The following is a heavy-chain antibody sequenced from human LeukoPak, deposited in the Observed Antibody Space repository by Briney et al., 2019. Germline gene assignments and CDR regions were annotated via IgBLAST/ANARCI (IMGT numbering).Heavy chain of an antibody. CDR1: GGSISSYY. CDR3: ARTMPGKAAASLKSPGYNWFDP. Sequence: SETLSLTCTVSGGSISSYYWSWIRQPPGKGLEWIGYIYYSGSTNYNPSLKGRVTISVDTSKNQFSLKLSSVTAADTAVYYCARTMPGKAAASLKSPGYNWFDPWGQGTLVTVSS. V-gene: IGHV4-59*01. CDR2: IYYSGST. D-gene: IGHD6-13*01. J-gene: IGHJ5*02.